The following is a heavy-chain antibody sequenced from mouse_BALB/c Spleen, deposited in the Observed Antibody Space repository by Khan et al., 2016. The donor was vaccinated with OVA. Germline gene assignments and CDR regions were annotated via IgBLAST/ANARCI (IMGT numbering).Heavy chain of an antibody. CDR2: INPSSGYT. J-gene: IGHJ2*01. CDR1: GSTFTSYT. Sequence: VQLQQSGAELVKPGASVKMSCKASGSTFTSYTMHWVKQRPGQGLEWIGYINPSSGYTKYNQKFKDKATLTADKSSSTAYMQPGSLTSEDAAVYYWARKSTRASYWGQGTTLTVSS. D-gene: IGHD3-3*01. CDR3: ARKSTRASY. V-gene: IGHV1-4*01.